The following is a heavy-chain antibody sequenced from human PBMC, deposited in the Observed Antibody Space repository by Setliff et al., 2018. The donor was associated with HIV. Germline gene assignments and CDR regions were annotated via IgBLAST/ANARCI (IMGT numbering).Heavy chain of an antibody. D-gene: IGHD5-18*01. CDR3: AREKRYSYGSDWFDP. Sequence: SETLSLTCTVSGDSITSTSYYWTWIRQPPGGGLEWIGSVYSGGNSYYNPSLKSRVTISTDTSKNHFSLELMSVTAADTATYHCAREKRYSYGSDWFDPWGQGTPVTVSS. CDR1: GDSITSTSYY. CDR2: VYSGGNS. V-gene: IGHV4-39*02. J-gene: IGHJ5*02.